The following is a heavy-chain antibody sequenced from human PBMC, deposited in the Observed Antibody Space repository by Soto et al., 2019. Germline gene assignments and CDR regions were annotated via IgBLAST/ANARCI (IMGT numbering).Heavy chain of an antibody. V-gene: IGHV4-31*03. Sequence: TSETLSLTCTVSGGSISSGAHYWSWIRQHPGKGMERIGYIYYSGSTYYNPSLKSRVTISVDTSKNQFSLKLTSVTAADTAVYYCARDKITGLFDYWGQGTLVTVSS. CDR1: GGSISSGAHY. CDR3: ARDKITGLFDY. J-gene: IGHJ4*02. CDR2: IYYSGST. D-gene: IGHD2-8*02.